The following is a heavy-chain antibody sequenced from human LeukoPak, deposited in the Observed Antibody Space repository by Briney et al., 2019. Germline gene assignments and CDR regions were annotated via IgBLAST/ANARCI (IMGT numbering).Heavy chain of an antibody. CDR3: AKELPRPGTTGFDY. Sequence: ASVKVSCKASGYTFTSYAMHWVRQAPGQRLEWMGWSNAGNGNTKYSQEFQGRVTITRDTSASTAYMELSSLRSEDMAVYYCAKELPRPGTTGFDYWGQGTLVTVSS. CDR2: SNAGNGNT. CDR1: GYTFTSYA. D-gene: IGHD1-7*01. J-gene: IGHJ4*02. V-gene: IGHV1-3*02.